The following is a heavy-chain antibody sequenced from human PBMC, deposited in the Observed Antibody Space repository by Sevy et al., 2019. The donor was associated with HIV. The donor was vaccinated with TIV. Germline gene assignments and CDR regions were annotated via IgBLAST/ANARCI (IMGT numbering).Heavy chain of an antibody. CDR1: GFTFDDYA. D-gene: IGHD1-1*01. CDR3: AKTVKIWNDAFDI. V-gene: IGHV3-9*01. CDR2: ISWNSGSI. J-gene: IGHJ3*02. Sequence: GGSLRLSCAASGFTFDDYAMHWVRQAPGKGLEWVSGISWNSGSIGYADSVKGRFTISRDNAKNSLYLQMNSLRAEDTALYYGAKTVKIWNDAFDIWGQGTMVTVSS.